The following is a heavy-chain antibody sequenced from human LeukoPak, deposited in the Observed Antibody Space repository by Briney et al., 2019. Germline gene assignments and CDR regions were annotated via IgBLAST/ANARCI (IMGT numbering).Heavy chain of an antibody. V-gene: IGHV3-7*01. CDR1: GFTFSYFW. CDR3: ASPVDTAIINHY. CDR2: IKPDGSEK. J-gene: IGHJ4*02. Sequence: PGGSLRLSCAASGFTFSYFWMTWVRQAPGKGLEWVATIKPDGSEKYYVDSVKGRFTISRDNAKSSLYLQLNGLKAVDTAVYYCASPVDTAIINHYWGQGTLATVSS. D-gene: IGHD5-18*01.